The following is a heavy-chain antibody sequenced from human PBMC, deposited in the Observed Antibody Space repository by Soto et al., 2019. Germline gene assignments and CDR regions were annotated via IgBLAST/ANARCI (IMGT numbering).Heavy chain of an antibody. Sequence: SVKVSCKASGGTFTNYAFSWVRQAPGQGLEWLGGIIPIFGTADYAQKFQGRVTITADESTSTAHMELSSLRSDDTAVYYCARGGHVVVVTAALDHWGQGTLVTVSS. CDR3: ARGGHVVVVTAALDH. CDR1: GGTFTNYA. D-gene: IGHD2-21*02. V-gene: IGHV1-69*13. J-gene: IGHJ1*01. CDR2: IIPIFGTA.